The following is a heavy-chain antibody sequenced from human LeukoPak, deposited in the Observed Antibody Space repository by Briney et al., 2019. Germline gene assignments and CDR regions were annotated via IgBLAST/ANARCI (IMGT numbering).Heavy chain of an antibody. CDR1: GYTLTSYG. Sequence: ASVKVSCKASGYTLTSYGISWVRQAPGQGLEWMGWISAYNGNTNYAQKLQGRVTMTTDTSTSTAYMELRSLRSDDTAVYYCARVQLEWLQEGFDYWGQGTLVTVSS. CDR3: ARVQLEWLQEGFDY. CDR2: ISAYNGNT. D-gene: IGHD5-12*01. J-gene: IGHJ4*02. V-gene: IGHV1-18*01.